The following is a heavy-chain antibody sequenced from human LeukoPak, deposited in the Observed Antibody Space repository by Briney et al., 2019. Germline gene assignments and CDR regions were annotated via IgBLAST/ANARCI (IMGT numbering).Heavy chain of an antibody. D-gene: IGHD3-10*01. J-gene: IGHJ5*02. V-gene: IGHV4-30-2*06. Sequence: SETLSLTCTVSGASITTGAYYWTYIRQSPGKDLEWIGYIYHGGSTYYNPSLKSRVTISIDRPKNQFSLRLTSVTAADTAVYYCARINYYGSGLDLWGQGALVTVSS. CDR3: ARINYYGSGLDL. CDR2: IYHGGST. CDR1: GASITTGAYY.